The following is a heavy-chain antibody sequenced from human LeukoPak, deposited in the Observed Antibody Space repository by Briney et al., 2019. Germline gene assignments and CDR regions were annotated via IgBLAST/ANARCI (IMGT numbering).Heavy chain of an antibody. CDR2: INHSGST. V-gene: IGHV4-34*01. CDR3: ARGWGVLAIDY. CDR1: GGSFSGYY. J-gene: IGHJ4*02. Sequence: SETLSLTCAVYGGSFSGYYWSWIRQPPGKGLEWIGEINHSGSTNYNPSLKSRGTISVDTTKNQFSLKLSSVTAADMVVYYWARGWGVLAIDYWGQGTLVTVSS. D-gene: IGHD2-8*02.